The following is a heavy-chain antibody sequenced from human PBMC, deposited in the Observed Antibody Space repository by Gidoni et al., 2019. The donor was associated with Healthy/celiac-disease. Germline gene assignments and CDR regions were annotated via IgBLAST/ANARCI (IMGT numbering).Heavy chain of an antibody. V-gene: IGHV3-23*01. CDR2: ISGSGGST. CDR3: AKSRTPTFPLWLLFDY. CDR1: GFPFSSYA. D-gene: IGHD5-18*01. J-gene: IGHJ4*02. Sequence: EVQLLESGGGLVQPGGSLRLSCAASGFPFSSYAMSWVRQAPGKGLEWVSAISGSGGSTYYADSVKGRFTISRDNSKNTLYLQMNSLRAEDTAVYYCAKSRTPTFPLWLLFDYWGQGTLVTVSS.